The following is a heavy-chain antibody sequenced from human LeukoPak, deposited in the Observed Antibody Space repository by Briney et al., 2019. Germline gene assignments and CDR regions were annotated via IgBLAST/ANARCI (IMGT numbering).Heavy chain of an antibody. CDR3: ASAGTTGTKGMDV. V-gene: IGHV3-21*01. J-gene: IGHJ6*04. CDR1: GFTFSSYS. Sequence: GGSLRLSCAASGFTFSSYSMNWVRQAPGKGLEWVSSISSSNSYIYYADSVKGRFTISRDNAKNSLYLQMNSLRAEDTAVYYCASAGTTGTKGMDVWGKGTTVTVSS. CDR2: ISSSNSYI. D-gene: IGHD1-1*01.